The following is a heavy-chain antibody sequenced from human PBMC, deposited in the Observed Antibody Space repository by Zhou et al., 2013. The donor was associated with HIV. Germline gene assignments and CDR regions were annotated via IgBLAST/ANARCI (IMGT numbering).Heavy chain of an antibody. CDR3: SFGAGNRLLNPTLDL. CDR2: VVPILGIP. V-gene: IGHV1-69*04. D-gene: IGHD3-3*01. Sequence: QVQLVQSGAEVRKPGSSVRVSCKASGGTFNTFAINWVRQAPGHGLQWMGRVVPILGIPKYAQNFQDRVTITADTSTTTAYMEMRSLRYEDTAIYYCSFGAGNRLLNPTLDLWGQGTQVTV. J-gene: IGHJ5*02. CDR1: GGTFNTFA.